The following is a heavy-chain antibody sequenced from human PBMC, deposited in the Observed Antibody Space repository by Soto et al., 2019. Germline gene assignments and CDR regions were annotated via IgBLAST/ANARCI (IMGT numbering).Heavy chain of an antibody. D-gene: IGHD2-15*01. Sequence: QLQLQESGSGLVKPSQTLSLTCAVSGGSISSGGYSWSWIRQPPGKGLEWIGYIYHSGSTYYNPSLKSRVTISVDRSKNQFSLKLSSVTAADTAVYYCARNGYCSGGSCFDAFDIWGQGTMVTVSS. J-gene: IGHJ3*02. CDR1: GGSISSGGYS. CDR3: ARNGYCSGGSCFDAFDI. V-gene: IGHV4-30-2*01. CDR2: IYHSGST.